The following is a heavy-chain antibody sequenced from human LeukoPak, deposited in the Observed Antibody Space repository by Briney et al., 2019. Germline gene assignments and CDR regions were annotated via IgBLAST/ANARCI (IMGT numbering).Heavy chain of an antibody. J-gene: IGHJ3*02. CDR1: GFTFSSYS. V-gene: IGHV3-30*04. CDR3: ARPVGVVVIFDAFDI. D-gene: IGHD2-15*01. CDR2: ISYDGSNK. Sequence: PGGSLRLSCAASGFTFSSYSMHWVRQAPGKGLEWVAVISYDGSNKSYADSVKGRFTISRDNSKNTLYLQMNSLRAEDTAVYYCARPVGVVVIFDAFDIWGQGTMVTVSS.